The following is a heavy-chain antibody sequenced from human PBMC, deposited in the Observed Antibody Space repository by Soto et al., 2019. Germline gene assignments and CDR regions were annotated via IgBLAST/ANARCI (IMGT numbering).Heavy chain of an antibody. CDR3: ARTYDDSGPNSGGYGFDI. D-gene: IGHD3-22*01. J-gene: IGHJ3*02. CDR2: IYYSGST. CDR1: GASVSSDY. V-gene: IGHV4-59*02. Sequence: SETLSLTCSVSGASVSSDYWSWIRQPPGKGLEWLAYIYYSGSTSYNPSLKSRVSISLDTSMNQFSLKLSSVTAADTAVYYCARTYDDSGPNSGGYGFDIWGQGTMVT.